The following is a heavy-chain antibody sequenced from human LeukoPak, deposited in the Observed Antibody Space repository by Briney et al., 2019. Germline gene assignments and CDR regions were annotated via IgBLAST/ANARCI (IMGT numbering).Heavy chain of an antibody. V-gene: IGHV3-7*01. Sequence: GGSLRLSCAASGFTFSSYWMSWVRQAPGKGLEWVANIKQDGSEKYYVDSVKGRFTISRDNAKNSLYLQMNSLRAEATAVYYCGRGLRRGGSPEYSRPSGGFDYWGQGTLVTVSS. CDR1: GFTFSSYW. CDR3: GRGLRRGGSPEYSRPSGGFDY. J-gene: IGHJ4*02. D-gene: IGHD6-6*01. CDR2: IKQDGSEK.